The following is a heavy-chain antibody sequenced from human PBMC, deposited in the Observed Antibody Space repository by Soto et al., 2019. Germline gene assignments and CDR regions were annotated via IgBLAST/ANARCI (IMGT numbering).Heavy chain of an antibody. D-gene: IGHD2-15*01. J-gene: IGHJ4*02. CDR1: GGSISSYY. CDR3: ARAVGYCSGGSCHFDY. Sequence: QVQLQESGPGLVKPSETLSLTCTVSGGSISSYYWSWIRQPPGKGLEWIGYIYYSGSTNYNHSLKSRVTISVDTSKNQFSLKLSSVTAADTAVYYCARAVGYCSGGSCHFDYWGQGTLVTVSS. V-gene: IGHV4-59*01. CDR2: IYYSGST.